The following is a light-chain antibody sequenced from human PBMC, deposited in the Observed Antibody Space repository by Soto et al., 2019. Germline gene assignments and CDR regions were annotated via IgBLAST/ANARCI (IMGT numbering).Light chain of an antibody. CDR1: QSISSS. V-gene: IGKV3-15*01. CDR2: GAS. Sequence: EIVLTQSPGILSVSPGERASLSCGASQSISSSFLAWYQQKPGQAPRLLIYGASSRATGIPARFSGSGYGTEFTLTIRSLQSEDFAVYYCQQYNQWPRTCGQGTKVDIK. J-gene: IGKJ1*01. CDR3: QQYNQWPRT.